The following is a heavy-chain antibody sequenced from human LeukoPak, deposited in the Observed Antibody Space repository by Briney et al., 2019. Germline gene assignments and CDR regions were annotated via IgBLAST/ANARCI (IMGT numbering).Heavy chain of an antibody. J-gene: IGHJ5*02. D-gene: IGHD3-22*01. CDR1: RDSIRSSNYY. Sequence: SETLSLTCSVLRDSIRSSNYYWGWIRQPRGTGLEWIGSIYYSGTTYYNPSLEGRGTMSIDTSNNQFSLKLTSATATDTAVYYCVRLFYYDSSGPPSWGQGTLVTVSS. CDR2: IYYSGTT. V-gene: IGHV4-39*01. CDR3: VRLFYYDSSGPPS.